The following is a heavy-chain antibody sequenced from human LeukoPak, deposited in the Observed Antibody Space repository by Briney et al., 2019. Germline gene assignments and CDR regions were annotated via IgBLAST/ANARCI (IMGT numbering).Heavy chain of an antibody. Sequence: GGSLRLSCAASGFTFNTHWMHWVRQAPGKGLVWVSRINTDGSTTNYADSVKGRFTISRDNAKITLYLQMNSLRVEDTAVYYCARDLSWNQIDYWGQGSLVSVSS. J-gene: IGHJ4*02. CDR1: GFTFNTHW. CDR2: INTDGSTT. D-gene: IGHD1-1*01. V-gene: IGHV3-74*01. CDR3: ARDLSWNQIDY.